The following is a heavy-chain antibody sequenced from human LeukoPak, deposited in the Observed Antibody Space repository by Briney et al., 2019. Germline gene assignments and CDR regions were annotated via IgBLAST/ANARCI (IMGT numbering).Heavy chain of an antibody. CDR2: SSGSGGST. CDR3: AKDGNDYKFYYGMDV. CDR1: GFTFSSYA. J-gene: IGHJ6*02. D-gene: IGHD4-11*01. V-gene: IGHV3-23*01. Sequence: GGSLRLSCAASGFTFSSYAMSWVRQAPGKGLEWVSASSGSGGSTYYADSVKGRFTISRDNSKNTLYLQMNSLRAEDTAVYYCAKDGNDYKFYYGMDVWGQGTTVTVSS.